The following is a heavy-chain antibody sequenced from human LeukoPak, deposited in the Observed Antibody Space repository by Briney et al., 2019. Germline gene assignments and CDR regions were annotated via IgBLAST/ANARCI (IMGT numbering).Heavy chain of an antibody. CDR3: ARESSGYFY. Sequence: GGSLRLSCAASGFNFSSYSMNWVRQAPGKGLEGVSSISSSSFRYYADSVKGRFTISRDNAKNSLYLQMNSLRAEDTAVYYCARESSGYFYWGQGTLVTVSS. V-gene: IGHV3-21*01. CDR1: GFNFSSYS. J-gene: IGHJ4*02. D-gene: IGHD3-22*01. CDR2: ISSSSFR.